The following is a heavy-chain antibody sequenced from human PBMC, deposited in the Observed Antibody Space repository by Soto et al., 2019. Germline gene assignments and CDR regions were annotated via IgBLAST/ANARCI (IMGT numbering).Heavy chain of an antibody. CDR1: GFIFSDFY. D-gene: IGHD3-3*01. CDR2: ISSDGSAT. Sequence: QLVESGGGLVKPGGSLRLSCTASGFIFSDFYMAWIRQAPGKGLEWVSYISSDGSATYKDSVKGRFTVSRDNAKDSMYLQMNSLRDEDTAVYYCVRYRDRRLFDTWGQGTLVTVAS. V-gene: IGHV3-11*01. J-gene: IGHJ5*02. CDR3: VRYRDRRLFDT.